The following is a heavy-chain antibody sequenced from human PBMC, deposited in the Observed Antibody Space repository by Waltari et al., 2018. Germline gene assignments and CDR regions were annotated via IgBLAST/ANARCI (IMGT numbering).Heavy chain of an antibody. Sequence: EVQLVESGGGLVKPGGSLRLSCAASGFNFSSYSMNWVRQAPGKGLEWVSSISSSSSYIYYADSVKGRFTISRDNAKNSLYLQMNSLRAEDTAVYYCARANQVEMATILYYYYYMDVWGKGTTVTVSS. CDR1: GFNFSSYS. J-gene: IGHJ6*03. V-gene: IGHV3-21*01. CDR2: ISSSSSYI. CDR3: ARANQVEMATILYYYYYMDV. D-gene: IGHD5-12*01.